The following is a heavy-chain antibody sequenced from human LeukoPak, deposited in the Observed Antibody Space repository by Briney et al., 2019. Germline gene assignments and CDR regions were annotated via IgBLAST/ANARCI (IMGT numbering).Heavy chain of an antibody. J-gene: IGHJ5*02. D-gene: IGHD2-8*01. CDR2: FDPEDGET. CDR3: ATLVAGQGVCYELEVCWFDP. CDR1: GYTLTELS. V-gene: IGHV1-24*01. Sequence: SVQVSCKVSGYTLTELSMHWVRQAPGKGLGWMGGFDPEDGETIYAQKFQGRVTMTEDTSTDTAYMELSSLRSEDTAVYYCATLVAGQGVCYELEVCWFDPWGQGTLVTVSS.